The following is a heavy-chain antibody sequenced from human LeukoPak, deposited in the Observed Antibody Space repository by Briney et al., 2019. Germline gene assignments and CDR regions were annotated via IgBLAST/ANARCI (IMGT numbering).Heavy chain of an antibody. Sequence: ASVKVSCKASGGTFSSYAISWVRQAPGQGLEWMGGIIPIFGTANYAQKFQGRVTITTDESTSTAYMELSSLRSEDTAVYYCARVGYSSSVEYYFDYWGQGTLVTVSS. CDR2: IIPIFGTA. V-gene: IGHV1-69*05. CDR1: GGTFSSYA. CDR3: ARVGYSSSVEYYFDY. J-gene: IGHJ4*02. D-gene: IGHD6-13*01.